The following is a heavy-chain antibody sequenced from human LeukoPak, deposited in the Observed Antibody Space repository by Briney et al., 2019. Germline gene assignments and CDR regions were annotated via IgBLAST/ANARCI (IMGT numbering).Heavy chain of an antibody. D-gene: IGHD3-22*01. CDR2: IYYSGST. CDR3: AKDISGYYYLTYFDY. CDR1: GGSISSSSYY. Sequence: PSETLSLTCTVSGGSISSSSYYWGWIRQPPGKGLEWIGSIYYSGSTYHNPSLKSRVTISVDTSKNQFSLKLSSVTAADTAVYYCAKDISGYYYLTYFDYWGQGTLVTVSS. J-gene: IGHJ4*02. V-gene: IGHV4-39*07.